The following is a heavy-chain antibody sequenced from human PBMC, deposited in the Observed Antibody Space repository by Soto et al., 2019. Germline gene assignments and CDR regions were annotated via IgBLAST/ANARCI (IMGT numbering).Heavy chain of an antibody. Sequence: ASVKVSCKASGYTLTSYGISWLRQAPGKGLEWMGWISAYNGNTNYAQKLQGRVTMTTDTSTSTAYMEPRSLRSDDTAVYYCARDGGDSSFFYYYYGMDVWGQGTTVTVSS. CDR1: GYTLTSYG. V-gene: IGHV1-18*01. D-gene: IGHD6-6*01. CDR2: ISAYNGNT. J-gene: IGHJ6*02. CDR3: ARDGGDSSFFYYYYGMDV.